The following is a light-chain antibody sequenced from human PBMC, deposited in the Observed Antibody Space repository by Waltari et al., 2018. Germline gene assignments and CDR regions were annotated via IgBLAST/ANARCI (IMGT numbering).Light chain of an antibody. Sequence: DIQMTQSPSSLSASVGDRVTITCRARQDIIKYLVWVQQKPGKAPKSLIYDASSLQSGVPSRFSGSGSGTDFTLTISSLQPEDFATYYCQHYNGDPLTFGQGTKLEIK. J-gene: IGKJ2*01. CDR2: DAS. CDR3: QHYNGDPLT. CDR1: QDIIKY. V-gene: IGKV1-16*01.